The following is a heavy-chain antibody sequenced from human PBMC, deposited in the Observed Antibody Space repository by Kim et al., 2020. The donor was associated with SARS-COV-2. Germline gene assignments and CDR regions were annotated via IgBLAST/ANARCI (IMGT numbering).Heavy chain of an antibody. V-gene: IGHV3-74*01. D-gene: IGHD3-22*01. J-gene: IGHJ5*02. Sequence: SVKGRFTISRDNAKNTLYLQMNGLRPEDTAVYYCARAGDYDCSGYYAFFRPWGQGARVTVSS. CDR3: ARAGDYDCSGYYAFFRP.